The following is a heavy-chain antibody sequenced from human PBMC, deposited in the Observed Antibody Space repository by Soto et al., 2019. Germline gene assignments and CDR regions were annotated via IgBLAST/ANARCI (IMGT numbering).Heavy chain of an antibody. CDR2: IYYSGST. D-gene: IGHD6-19*01. CDR3: ARRGTTGYSSGWYTWNWFDP. V-gene: IGHV4-39*01. CDR1: GGSISSSSYY. Sequence: TLSLTCTVSGGSISSSSYYWGWIRQPPGKGLEWIGSIYYSGSTYYNPSLKSRVTISVDTSKNQFSLKLSSVTAADTAVYYCARRGTTGYSSGWYTWNWFDPWGQGTLVTVSS. J-gene: IGHJ5*02.